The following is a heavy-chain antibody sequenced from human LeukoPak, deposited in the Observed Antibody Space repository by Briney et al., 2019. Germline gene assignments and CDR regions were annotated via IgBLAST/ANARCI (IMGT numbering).Heavy chain of an antibody. CDR1: GDSISSTSYY. D-gene: IGHD2-21*02. Sequence: SETLSLTCIVSGDSISSTSYYWAWIRQPPGKGLEWIGMIFYSGSAYYTPSLRGRVTLSVDTTRNQFSLNLISVTAADTGVYFCARQQSDTSLFDPWGQGTLVTVSS. CDR2: IFYSGSA. CDR3: ARQQSDTSLFDP. J-gene: IGHJ5*02. V-gene: IGHV4-39*01.